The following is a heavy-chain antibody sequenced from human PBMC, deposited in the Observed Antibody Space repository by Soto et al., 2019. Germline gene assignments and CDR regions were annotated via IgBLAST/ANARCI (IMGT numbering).Heavy chain of an antibody. CDR2: IIPILGIA. Sequence: SVKVSCKASGGTFSSYTISWVRQAPGQGLEWMGRIIPILGIANYAQKFQGRVTITADKSTSTAYMELSSLRSEDTAVYYCARDLRVAATSGLDYSGQGTLVTVSS. D-gene: IGHD2-15*01. J-gene: IGHJ4*02. CDR1: GGTFSSYT. CDR3: ARDLRVAATSGLDY. V-gene: IGHV1-69*04.